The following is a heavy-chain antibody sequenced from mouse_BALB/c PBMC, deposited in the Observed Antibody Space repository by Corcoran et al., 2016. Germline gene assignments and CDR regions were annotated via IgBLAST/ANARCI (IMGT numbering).Heavy chain of an antibody. CDR1: GFNIKDYY. CDR2: IDPENGNT. D-gene: IGHD2-9*01. J-gene: IGHJ3*01. CDR3: ARGTYYGYDLAWFAY. V-gene: IGHV14-1*02. Sequence: EVQLQQSGAELVRPGALVKLSCKASGFNIKDYYMHWVKQRPEQGLEWIGWIDPENGNTIYDPKFQGKASITADTSSNSAYLQLSSLTSEDTAVYYCARGTYYGYDLAWFAYWGQGTLVTVSA.